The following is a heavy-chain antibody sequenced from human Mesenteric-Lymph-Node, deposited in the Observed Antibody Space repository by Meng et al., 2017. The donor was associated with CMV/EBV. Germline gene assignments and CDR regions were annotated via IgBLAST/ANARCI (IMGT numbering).Heavy chain of an antibody. J-gene: IGHJ3*02. Sequence: GGSLRLSCAASGFTFSKYSMTWVRQPPGKGLEWLSYISASTTVIYYADTVKGRFTISRDNAENSLYLQLKSLRAEDTAVYYCARVAWFGDNAFDIWGQGTMVTVSS. D-gene: IGHD3-10*01. V-gene: IGHV3-48*04. CDR2: ISASTTVI. CDR3: ARVAWFGDNAFDI. CDR1: GFTFSKYS.